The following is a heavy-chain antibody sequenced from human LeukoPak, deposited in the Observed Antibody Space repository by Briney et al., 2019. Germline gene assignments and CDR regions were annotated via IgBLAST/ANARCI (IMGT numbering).Heavy chain of an antibody. V-gene: IGHV1-2*02. CDR2: INCNSGDR. CDR1: GYTFTAYY. CDR3: AREGLLGLKYLDY. D-gene: IGHD3-22*01. Sequence: ASVKVSCKTSGYTFTAYYMHWVRQAPGQGLEWMGWINCNSGDRNSAQKFQGRVTMTRDTSISTVYMELDRLTSDDTAVYYCAREGLLGLKYLDYWGQGILVTVSS. J-gene: IGHJ4*02.